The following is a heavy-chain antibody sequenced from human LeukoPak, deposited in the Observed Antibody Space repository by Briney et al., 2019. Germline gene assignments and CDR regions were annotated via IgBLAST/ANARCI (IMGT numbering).Heavy chain of an antibody. D-gene: IGHD6-13*01. Sequence: GGSLRLSCAASGYTFDYYALAWFRQAPGKGLEWVGFIRSQAYTGTADYAASANGRFTISRDDSKTIAYLQMNSLKTEDTAVYYCTRAVLASAGPLFDHWGQGTLVTVSS. CDR3: TRAVLASAGPLFDH. CDR1: GYTFDYYA. CDR2: IRSQAYTGTA. J-gene: IGHJ4*02. V-gene: IGHV3-49*03.